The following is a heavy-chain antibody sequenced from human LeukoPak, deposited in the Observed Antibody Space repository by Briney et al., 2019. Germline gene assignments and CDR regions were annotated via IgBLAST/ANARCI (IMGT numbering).Heavy chain of an antibody. V-gene: IGHV3-7*03. Sequence: GGSLRLSCAASGFTFSTYWMSWVRQAPGKGLEWVANIKEDGSEKYYVDSMKGRFTISRGNAKNSLYLQMNSLRAEDTALYYCAKGSGSSWYYFDYWGQGTLVTVSS. CDR3: AKGSGSSWYYFDY. CDR1: GFTFSTYW. CDR2: IKEDGSEK. J-gene: IGHJ4*02. D-gene: IGHD6-13*01.